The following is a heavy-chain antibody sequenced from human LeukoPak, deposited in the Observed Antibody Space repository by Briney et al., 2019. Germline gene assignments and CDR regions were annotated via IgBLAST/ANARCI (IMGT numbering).Heavy chain of an antibody. CDR3: ARKDIVARNFDY. Sequence: ASVKVSCKASGYTFTSYDINWVRQATGQGLEWMGWMNPNSGNTGYAQKFQGRVTMTRNTSISTAYMELSSLRSEDTAVYYCARKDIVARNFDYWGQGTLVTVSS. CDR1: GYTFTSYD. V-gene: IGHV1-8*01. D-gene: IGHD5-12*01. J-gene: IGHJ4*02. CDR2: MNPNSGNT.